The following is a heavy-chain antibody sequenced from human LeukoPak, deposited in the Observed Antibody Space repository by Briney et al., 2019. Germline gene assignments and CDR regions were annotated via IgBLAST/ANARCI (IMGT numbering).Heavy chain of an antibody. Sequence: GGSLRLSCAASGFAFSSYNMKWVRQAPGKGLEWVSFICITSTYIYYADSVKGRFTVSRDNFKNLLYLQMDSLRVEDTAVYYCARAGTCSSTSCDGGIEYWGQGTLVTVSS. D-gene: IGHD2-2*01. CDR1: GFAFSSYN. V-gene: IGHV3-21*06. CDR2: ICITSTYI. J-gene: IGHJ4*02. CDR3: ARAGTCSSTSCDGGIEY.